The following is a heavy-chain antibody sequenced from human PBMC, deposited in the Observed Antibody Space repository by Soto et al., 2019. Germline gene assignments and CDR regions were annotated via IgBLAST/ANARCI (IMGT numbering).Heavy chain of an antibody. CDR2: IYSGASYT. V-gene: IGHV5-51*01. Sequence: PGESLKISCKGSGYSFTSYWIGWVRQMPGKGLEWMGIIYSGASYTRDSPSFQGQVTISADKPISTAYLQWSSLKASDTAMYYCARVYDSSGYYSNYKGGPNAFDIWGQGTMVTVSS. D-gene: IGHD3-22*01. CDR3: ARVYDSSGYYSNYKGGPNAFDI. J-gene: IGHJ3*02. CDR1: GYSFTSYW.